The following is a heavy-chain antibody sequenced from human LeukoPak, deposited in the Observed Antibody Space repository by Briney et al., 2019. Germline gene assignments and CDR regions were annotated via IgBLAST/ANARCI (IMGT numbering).Heavy chain of an antibody. CDR2: ISYDGSNK. Sequence: GGSLRLSCAVSGVTFSTYGMHWVRQAPGKGLEWVAFISYDGSNKYYADSVKGRFTISRDNSKNTLYLEMNSLRPEDTALYCCAKDYSSSSDYFDFWGQGTLVTVSP. CDR1: GVTFSTYG. CDR3: AKDYSSSSDYFDF. V-gene: IGHV3-30*18. D-gene: IGHD6-13*01. J-gene: IGHJ4*02.